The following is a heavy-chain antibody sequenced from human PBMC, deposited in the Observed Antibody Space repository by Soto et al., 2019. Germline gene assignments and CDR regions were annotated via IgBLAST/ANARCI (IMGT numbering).Heavy chain of an antibody. CDR3: ASASWLAHFEC. Sequence: SETLSLTCTVSGVSISSGGYYWSWIRQHPGKGLEWIGYIYYSGSTYYNPSLKSRVTISVDTSKNQFSLKLSSVTAADTAVYYGASASWLAHFECWGQGTLVTVSS. J-gene: IGHJ4*02. V-gene: IGHV4-31*03. D-gene: IGHD6-13*01. CDR1: GVSISSGGYY. CDR2: IYYSGST.